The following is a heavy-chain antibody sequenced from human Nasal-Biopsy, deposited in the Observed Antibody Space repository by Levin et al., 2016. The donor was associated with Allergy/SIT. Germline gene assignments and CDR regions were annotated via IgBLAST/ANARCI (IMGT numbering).Heavy chain of an antibody. V-gene: IGHV3-9*01. CDR1: GFKFDAYA. D-gene: IGHD1-7*01. CDR3: AKGGELYLSYGLDV. J-gene: IGHJ6*02. Sequence: SLKISCAASGFKFDAYAMHWVRLAPGKGLEWVSGISWNGNIIAYADSVRGRFTISRDDAKKSLYLQMNSLRPEDTALYYCAKGGELYLSYGLDVWGQGTTVTVSS. CDR2: ISWNGNII.